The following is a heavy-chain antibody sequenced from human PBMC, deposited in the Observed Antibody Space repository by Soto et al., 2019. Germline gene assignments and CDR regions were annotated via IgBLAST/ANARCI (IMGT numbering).Heavy chain of an antibody. D-gene: IGHD1-26*01. CDR1: GYTSTGYY. J-gene: IGHJ1*01. CDR3: ASSMGANIRYFQH. Sequence: ASVKVSCKASGYTSTGYYMHWVRQAPGQGLEWMGWINPNSGGTNYAQKFQGWVTMTRDTSISTAYMELSRLRSDDTAVYYCASSMGANIRYFQHWGQGTLVTVSS. CDR2: INPNSGGT. V-gene: IGHV1-2*04.